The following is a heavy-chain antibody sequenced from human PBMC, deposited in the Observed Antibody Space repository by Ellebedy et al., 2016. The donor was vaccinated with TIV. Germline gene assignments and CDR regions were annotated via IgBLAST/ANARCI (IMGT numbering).Heavy chain of an antibody. CDR1: GFPFSSFE. V-gene: IGHV3-48*03. J-gene: IGHJ6*02. D-gene: IGHD2-15*01. CDR2: ISSSGTTK. CDR3: AAAHYYFYGKDV. Sequence: PGGSLRLSCAASGFPFSSFEFNWVRQSPGKGLGWVSYISSSGTTKYYADSVKGRFTISRDNAKNSLYLQMNSLRAEDTAVYYCAAAHYYFYGKDVWGQGTRVTVSS.